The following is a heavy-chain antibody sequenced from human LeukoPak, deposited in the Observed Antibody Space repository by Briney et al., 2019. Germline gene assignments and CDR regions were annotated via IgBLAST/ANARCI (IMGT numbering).Heavy chain of an antibody. V-gene: IGHV5-10-1*01. CDR2: IDPSDSYT. D-gene: IGHD2-15*01. J-gene: IGHJ5*02. Sequence: GESLRISCKGSGYSFTSYWISWVRQMPGKGLEWMGRIDPSDSYTNYSPSFQGHVTISADKSISTAYLQWSSLKASDTAMYYCATHPAYCSGGSCYGNWFDPWGQGTPVTVSS. CDR1: GYSFTSYW. CDR3: ATHPAYCSGGSCYGNWFDP.